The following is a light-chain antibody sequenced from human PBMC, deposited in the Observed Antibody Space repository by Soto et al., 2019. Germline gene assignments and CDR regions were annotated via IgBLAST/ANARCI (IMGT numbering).Light chain of an antibody. V-gene: IGKV3-20*01. CDR1: QSVSSSY. CDR3: QQYGSSPLLT. Sequence: EIVLTQSPGTLSLSPGERATLSCRASQSVSSSYLAWYQQKPGQAPRLLIYGASSRATGIPDRFSGSGSGTDFTLTISRLKPEDLAVYYCQQYGSSPLLTFGGGTKVEIK. CDR2: GAS. J-gene: IGKJ4*01.